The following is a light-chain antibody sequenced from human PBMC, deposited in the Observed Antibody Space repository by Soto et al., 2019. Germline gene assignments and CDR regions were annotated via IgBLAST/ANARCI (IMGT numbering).Light chain of an antibody. J-gene: IGLJ1*01. Sequence: QSVLTQPASVSRSPGQSITISCTGTSSDVGDNNYVSWYQQHPGKAPKLMIYDVTHRPSGISNRFSGSKSGNTASLTISGLQAEDEADYYCSSYTSSSTLYVFGTGTKLTVL. CDR1: SSDVGDNNY. CDR2: DVT. CDR3: SSYTSSSTLYV. V-gene: IGLV2-14*03.